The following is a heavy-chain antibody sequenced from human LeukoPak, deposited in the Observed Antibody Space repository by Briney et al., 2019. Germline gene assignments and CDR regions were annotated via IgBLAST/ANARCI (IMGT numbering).Heavy chain of an antibody. Sequence: SQTLSLTCTVSGGSISSGDYYWSWIRQPPGKGLEWIGYIYYSGSTYYNPSLKSRVTILVDTSKNQFSLKLSSVTAADTAVYYCARTYYYFPGSSSGSYNFDYWGQGTPVTVSS. D-gene: IGHD3-10*01. J-gene: IGHJ4*02. V-gene: IGHV4-30-4*01. CDR1: GGSISSGDYY. CDR2: IYYSGST. CDR3: ARTYYYFPGSSSGSYNFDY.